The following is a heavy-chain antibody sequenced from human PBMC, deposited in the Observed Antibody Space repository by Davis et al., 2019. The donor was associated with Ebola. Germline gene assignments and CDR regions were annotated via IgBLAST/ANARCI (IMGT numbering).Heavy chain of an antibody. Sequence: AASVKVSCKASGYGFTSHDINWVRQAPGQGLEWMGWMNPSSGNAGFAQKFHGRLTMTRNTSIATVYMELRRLRSDDTAVYYCARDGDYAGMDVWGKGTTVTVSS. J-gene: IGHJ6*04. CDR2: MNPSSGNA. V-gene: IGHV1-8*01. CDR3: ARDGDYAGMDV. D-gene: IGHD4-17*01. CDR1: GYGFTSHD.